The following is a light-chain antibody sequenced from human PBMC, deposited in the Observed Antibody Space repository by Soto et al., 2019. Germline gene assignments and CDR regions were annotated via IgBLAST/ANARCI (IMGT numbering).Light chain of an antibody. CDR3: QQYGNSPT. V-gene: IGKV3-20*01. CDR1: QSVSSNY. J-gene: IGKJ5*01. Sequence: EMVMTQSPATLSVSPGERATVSCRASQSVSSNYLAWYQQKPGQAPRLLIYGASTRATGIPDRFSGSGSGTDFTLTISRLEPEDFAVCYCQQYGNSPTFGEGTRLEIK. CDR2: GAS.